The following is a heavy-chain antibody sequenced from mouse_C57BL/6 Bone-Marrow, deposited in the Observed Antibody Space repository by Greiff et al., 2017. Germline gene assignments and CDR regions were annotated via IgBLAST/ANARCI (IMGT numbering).Heavy chain of an antibody. CDR1: GFSLSTSGMG. CDR2: IYWVDDK. V-gene: IGHV8-12*01. D-gene: IGHD4-1*01. CDR3: ARRWDGDAMDY. Sequence: QVTLKESGPGILQSSQTLRLSCSFSGFSLSTSGMGVSWIRQPSGKGLEWLAHIYWVDDKRSNPSLKSRLTISKDTSRTQVFLKITSVDTADTATYYCARRWDGDAMDYWGQGTSVTGSS. J-gene: IGHJ4*01.